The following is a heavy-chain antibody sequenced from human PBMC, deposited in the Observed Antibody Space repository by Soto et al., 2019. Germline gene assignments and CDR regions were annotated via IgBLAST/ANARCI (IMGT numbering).Heavy chain of an antibody. D-gene: IGHD1-26*01. CDR1: GGSISSYY. Sequence: QVQLQESGPGLVKPSETLSLTCTVSGGSISSYYWSWIRQPPGKGLEWIVYIYYSGSTNYNPSLKSRVTISVDTSKNQFSLKLSSVTAADTAVYYCARRTGRGALYYYYGMDVWGQGTTVTVSS. CDR3: ARRTGRGALYYYYGMDV. J-gene: IGHJ6*02. V-gene: IGHV4-59*01. CDR2: IYYSGST.